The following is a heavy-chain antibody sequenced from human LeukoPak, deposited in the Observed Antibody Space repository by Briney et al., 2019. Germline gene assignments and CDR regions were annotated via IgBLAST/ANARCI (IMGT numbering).Heavy chain of an antibody. CDR1: GYTFSAYY. CDR3: ARDQGVPGTTYWFFDI. V-gene: IGHV1-2*02. CDR2: ISPKSGGT. J-gene: IGHJ2*01. D-gene: IGHD6-19*01. Sequence: ASVKVSCKASGYTFSAYYLHWVRQAPGQGLEWMGSISPKSGGTNYAPKFQGRVTVTRDTSMSTAYMELSRLRSDDTAVYYCARDQGVPGTTYWFFDIWGRGTLVTVSS.